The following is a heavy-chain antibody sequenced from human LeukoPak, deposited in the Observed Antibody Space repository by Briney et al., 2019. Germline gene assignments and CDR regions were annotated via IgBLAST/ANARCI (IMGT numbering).Heavy chain of an antibody. CDR3: ARYTGYSYGYVHY. V-gene: IGHV4-59*04. CDR1: GGSISSYY. Sequence: SETLSLTCTVSGGSISSYYWSWIRQPPGKGLECIGNIYYSGSTYYNPSLKSRVTISVDTSKNQFSLKLSSVTAADTAVYYCARYTGYSYGYVHYWGQGTLVTVSS. J-gene: IGHJ4*02. D-gene: IGHD5-18*01. CDR2: IYYSGST.